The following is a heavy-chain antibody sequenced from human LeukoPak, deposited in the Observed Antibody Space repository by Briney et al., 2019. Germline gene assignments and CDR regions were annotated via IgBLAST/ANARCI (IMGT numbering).Heavy chain of an antibody. D-gene: IGHD5-24*01. CDR2: IRSKAYGGTT. J-gene: IGHJ4*02. V-gene: IGHV3-49*03. Sequence: GGSLRLSCTASGFTFGDYAMSWFRQAPGKGLEWVGFIRSKAYGGTTEYAASVKGRFTISRDDSKSIAYLQMNSLKTEDTAVYYCTSFEGDGYNPSGDYWGQGTLVTVSS. CDR3: TSFEGDGYNPSGDY. CDR1: GFTFGDYA.